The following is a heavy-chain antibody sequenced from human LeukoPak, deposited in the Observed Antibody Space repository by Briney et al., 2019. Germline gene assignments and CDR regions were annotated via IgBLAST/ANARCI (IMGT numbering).Heavy chain of an antibody. CDR2: IYHSGST. J-gene: IGHJ6*03. CDR3: ARDQSGVVVIPQLYYYYYMDA. D-gene: IGHD3-22*01. CDR1: GYSISSGHY. V-gene: IGHV4-38-2*02. Sequence: SETLSLTCTVSGYSISSGHYWGWIRQPPGKGLEWIGSIYHSGSTYYNPSLKSRVTISVDTSKNQFSLKLSSVTAADTAVYYCARDQSGVVVIPQLYYYYYMDAWGKGTTVTVSS.